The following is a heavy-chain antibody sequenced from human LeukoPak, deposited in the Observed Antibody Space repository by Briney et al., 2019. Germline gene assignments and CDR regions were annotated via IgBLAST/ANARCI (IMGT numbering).Heavy chain of an antibody. CDR2: ISGSGGST. D-gene: IGHD2-2*01. Sequence: QPGGSLRLSCAASGFTFTNYAMSWVRQAPGKGLEWVSAISGSGGSTYYADSVKGRFTISRDNAKNSLYLQMNSLRAEDTAVYYCARDGSRGYFDYWGQGTLVTVSS. CDR1: GFTFTNYA. J-gene: IGHJ4*02. CDR3: ARDGSRGYFDY. V-gene: IGHV3-23*01.